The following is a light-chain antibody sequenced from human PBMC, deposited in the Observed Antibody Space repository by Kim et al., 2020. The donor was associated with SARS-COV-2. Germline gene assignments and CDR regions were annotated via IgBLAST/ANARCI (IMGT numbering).Light chain of an antibody. V-gene: IGKV1-33*01. CDR2: DAS. Sequence: ASVGDRVTITCQASQDISNYLNWYQQKSGKAPKLLIYDASNLGTGVPSRFSGSGSGTDFTLTISGLLPEDFATYYCQQYDNLPLTFGGGTKVEIK. J-gene: IGKJ4*01. CDR3: QQYDNLPLT. CDR1: QDISNY.